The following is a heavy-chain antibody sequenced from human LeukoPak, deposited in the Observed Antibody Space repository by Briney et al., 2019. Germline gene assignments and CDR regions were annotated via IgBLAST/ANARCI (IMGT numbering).Heavy chain of an antibody. D-gene: IGHD5-18*01. CDR2: ISGSGGST. CDR3: ARGGYSYALYWYFDL. Sequence: QSGGSLRLSCAASGFTFSSYAMSWVRQAPGKGLEWVSAISGSGGSTYYADSVRGRFTISRDNSKNTLYLQMNSLRAEDTAVYYCARGGYSYALYWYFDLWGRGTLVTVSS. V-gene: IGHV3-23*01. J-gene: IGHJ2*01. CDR1: GFTFSSYA.